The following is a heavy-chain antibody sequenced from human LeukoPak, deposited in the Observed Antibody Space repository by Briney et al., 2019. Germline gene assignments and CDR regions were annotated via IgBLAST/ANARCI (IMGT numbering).Heavy chain of an antibody. CDR1: GGTFSSYA. Sequence: SVKVSCKASGGTFSSYAISWVRQAPGQGLEWTGRIIPILGIANYAQKFQGRVTITADKSTSTAYMELSSLRSEDTAVYYCARTPGGNSRAWFDPWGQGTLVTVSS. CDR3: ARTPGGNSRAWFDP. V-gene: IGHV1-69*04. D-gene: IGHD4-23*01. J-gene: IGHJ5*02. CDR2: IIPILGIA.